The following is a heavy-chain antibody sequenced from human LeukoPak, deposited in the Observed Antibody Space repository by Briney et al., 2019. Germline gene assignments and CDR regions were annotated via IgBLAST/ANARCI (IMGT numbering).Heavy chain of an antibody. CDR3: ARHKSGLQLHLDAFDI. D-gene: IGHD1-1*01. Sequence: PSETLSLTCTVSGGSLSSSDYFWGWIRQPPGKGLEWIGSIYYSGSTYYNPSLKSRVTISVDTSKNQFSLKLNSVTAADTAVYYCARHKSGLQLHLDAFDIWGQGTMVTVSS. CDR1: GGSLSSSDYF. J-gene: IGHJ3*02. CDR2: IYYSGST. V-gene: IGHV4-39*01.